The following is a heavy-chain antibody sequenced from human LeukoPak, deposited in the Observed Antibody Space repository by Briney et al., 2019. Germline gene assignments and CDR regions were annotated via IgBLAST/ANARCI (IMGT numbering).Heavy chain of an antibody. V-gene: IGHV3-7*05. CDR3: VRTGNSGSGS. CDR1: GFTFSNYY. D-gene: IGHD3-10*01. Sequence: GGSLRLSCAASGFTFSNYYMSWVRQAPGKGLEWVANTNQGGSEKYYVDSVKGRFTISRDNAKNSLYLQMNSLRAEDTAVYYCVRTGNSGSGSWGQGTLVTVSS. CDR2: TNQGGSEK. J-gene: IGHJ4*02.